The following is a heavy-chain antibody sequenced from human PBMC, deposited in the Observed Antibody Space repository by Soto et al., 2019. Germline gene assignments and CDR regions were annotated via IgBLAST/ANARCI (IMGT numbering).Heavy chain of an antibody. CDR2: IYHSGST. J-gene: IGHJ4*02. CDR3: AREDQGDYYGSGSYPSFDY. Sequence: SETLSLTCAVSGYSISSGYYWGWIRQPPGKGLEWIGSIYHSGSTYYNPSLKSRVTISVDTSKNQFSLKLSSVTAADTAVYYCAREDQGDYYGSGSYPSFDYWGQGTLVTVSS. V-gene: IGHV4-38-2*02. CDR1: GYSISSGYY. D-gene: IGHD3-10*01.